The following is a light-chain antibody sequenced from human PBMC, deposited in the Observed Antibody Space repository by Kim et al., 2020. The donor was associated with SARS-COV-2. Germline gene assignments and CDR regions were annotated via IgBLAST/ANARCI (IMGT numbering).Light chain of an antibody. J-gene: IGKJ2*03. CDR1: QNINNY. CDR3: QQSYSTPYS. Sequence: ASVGDRVTITCRASQNINNYINWYQQKPGKAPKLLIYAASSLQSGVPSRFSGGGSGTDFSLTVSSLQPEDFATYYCQQSYSTPYSFGRGTKVEIK. CDR2: AAS. V-gene: IGKV1-39*01.